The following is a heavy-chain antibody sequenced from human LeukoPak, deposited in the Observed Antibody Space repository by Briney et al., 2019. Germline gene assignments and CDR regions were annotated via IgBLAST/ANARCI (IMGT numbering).Heavy chain of an antibody. D-gene: IGHD3-22*01. J-gene: IGHJ4*02. V-gene: IGHV3-66*01. CDR2: IYTSGRT. CDR3: TRVGVPNYYDSGTYYFDY. Sequence: GGSLRLSCVASGFTVSGNYMSWVRQAPGKGLEWVSIIYTSGRTYFADPVKGRFTISRDNSKNTLYLQMNSLRAEDTAVYYCTRVGVPNYYDSGTYYFDYWGQGTLVTVSS. CDR1: GFTVSGNY.